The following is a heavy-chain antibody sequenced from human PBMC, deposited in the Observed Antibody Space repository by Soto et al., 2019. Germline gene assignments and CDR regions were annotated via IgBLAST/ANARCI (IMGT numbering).Heavy chain of an antibody. V-gene: IGHV3-74*01. CDR2: INSDGSST. CDR3: ARDHVDILYYYYGMDV. D-gene: IGHD5-12*01. J-gene: IGHJ6*02. CDR1: GFTFSSYW. Sequence: GGSLRLSCAASGFTFSSYWMHWVRQAPGKGLVWVSRINSDGSSTSYADSVKGRFTISRDNAKNTLYLQMNSLRAEDTAVYYCARDHVDILYYYYGMDVWGQGTTVTVSS.